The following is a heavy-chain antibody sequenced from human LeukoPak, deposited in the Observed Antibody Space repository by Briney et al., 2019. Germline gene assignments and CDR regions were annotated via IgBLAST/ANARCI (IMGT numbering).Heavy chain of an antibody. D-gene: IGHD6-6*01. CDR1: GGPISSGGYY. J-gene: IGHJ4*02. CDR3: ASARGSSSLRDF. CDR2: IFYSGST. Sequence: SQTLSLTCTVSGGPISSGGYYWSWIRQHPGKGLEWIGFIFYSGSTYYNPSLKSRVTISVDTSKNQFSLKLSSVTAADTAVYYCASARGSSSLRDFWGQGTLVTVSS. V-gene: IGHV4-31*03.